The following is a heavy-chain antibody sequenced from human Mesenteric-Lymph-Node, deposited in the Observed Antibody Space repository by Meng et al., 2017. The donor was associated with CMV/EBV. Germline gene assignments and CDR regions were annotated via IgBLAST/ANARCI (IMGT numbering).Heavy chain of an antibody. Sequence: SETLSLTCTVSGGSISSSSYYWGWIRQPPGKGLEWIGSIYSGGSTYYNPSLKSRVTISVDTSKNQFSLRLSSVTAADTAVYYCARDGGGSDFWRPHYWGQGTLVTVSS. CDR1: GGSISSSSYY. J-gene: IGHJ4*02. CDR2: IYSGGST. D-gene: IGHD3-3*01. CDR3: ARDGGGSDFWRPHY. V-gene: IGHV4-39*07.